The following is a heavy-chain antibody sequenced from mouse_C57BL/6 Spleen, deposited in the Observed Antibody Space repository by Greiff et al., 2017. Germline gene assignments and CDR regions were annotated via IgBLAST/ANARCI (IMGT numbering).Heavy chain of an antibody. Sequence: QVQLQQPGAELVKPGASVKLSCKASGYTFTSYWMHWVKQRPGQGLEWIGMIHPNSGSTNYNEKFKSKATLTVDKSSSTAYMQLSSLTSEDSAVYYGARDDGDYGSSYCYWGQGTTLTVSS. V-gene: IGHV1-64*01. D-gene: IGHD1-1*01. J-gene: IGHJ2*01. CDR2: IHPNSGST. CDR3: ARDDGDYGSSYCY. CDR1: GYTFTSYW.